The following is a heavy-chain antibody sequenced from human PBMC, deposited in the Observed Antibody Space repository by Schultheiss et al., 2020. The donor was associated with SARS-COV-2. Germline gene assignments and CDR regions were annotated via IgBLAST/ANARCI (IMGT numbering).Heavy chain of an antibody. Sequence: SVKVSCKASGFTFTSSAVQWVRQARGQRLEWIGWIVVGSGNTNYAQKFQERVTITRDMSTSTAYMELSSLRSEDTAVYYCATSRSSSWYFGDWIAGYWGQGTLVTVSS. CDR3: ATSRSSSWYFGDWIAGY. V-gene: IGHV1-58*01. J-gene: IGHJ4*02. CDR2: IVVGSGNT. D-gene: IGHD6-13*01. CDR1: GFTFTSSA.